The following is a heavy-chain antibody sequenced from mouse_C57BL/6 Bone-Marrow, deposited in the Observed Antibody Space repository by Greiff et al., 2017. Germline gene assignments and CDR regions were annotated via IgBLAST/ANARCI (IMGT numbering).Heavy chain of an antibody. CDR3: ARSGYYGPLAD. CDR1: GYTFTSYG. V-gene: IGHV1-81*01. D-gene: IGHD1-2*01. Sequence: VQLQQSGAELARPGASVKLSCKASGYTFTSYGISWVKQRTGQGLEWIGEIYPRSGNNYYNEKFKGKATLTADKSSSTAYMEIRSLTSEDSAVYFCARSGYYGPLADWGQGTTLTVSS. CDR2: IYPRSGNN. J-gene: IGHJ2*01.